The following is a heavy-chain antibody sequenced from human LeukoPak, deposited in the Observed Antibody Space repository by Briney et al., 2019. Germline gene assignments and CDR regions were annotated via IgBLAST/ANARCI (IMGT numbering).Heavy chain of an antibody. V-gene: IGHV4-34*01. CDR3: ARSLGKLDY. J-gene: IGHJ4*02. CDR1: GGSFSGYY. D-gene: IGHD7-27*01. Sequence: PSETLSLTCAVYGGSFSGYYWSWIRQPPGKGLEWIGEINHSGSTNYNPSLKSRLTISVDTSKNQFSLKLSSVTAADTAVYYCARSLGKLDYWGQGTLVTVSS. CDR2: INHSGST.